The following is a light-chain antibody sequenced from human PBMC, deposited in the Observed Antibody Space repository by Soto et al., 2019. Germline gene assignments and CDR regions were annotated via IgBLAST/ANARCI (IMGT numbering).Light chain of an antibody. Sequence: EIVLTQSPGTLSLSPWDRATLSCRASQSVSSSYLAWYQQKPGQAPSLLIYGASNRATGIPDRFSGGGSGTDFTLTISRLEPEDFAVYYCQQYGKSAMFTFGQGTKLDIK. CDR2: GAS. CDR3: QQYGKSAMFT. V-gene: IGKV3-20*01. J-gene: IGKJ2*01. CDR1: QSVSSSY.